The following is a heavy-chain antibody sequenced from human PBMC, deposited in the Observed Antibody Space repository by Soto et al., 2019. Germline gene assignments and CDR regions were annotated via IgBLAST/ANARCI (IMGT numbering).Heavy chain of an antibody. D-gene: IGHD3-3*01. CDR3: ARDIYDVWRGFGH. V-gene: IGHV3-30*04. Sequence: QVQLVESGGGVVQPGRSRRLSCAASGFTFSNYAVHWLRQAPGKGLEWVAVISSGGSEEYYADSVKGRFTISRDNSKNTLFLQMNSLRPDDTAVYYCARDIYDVWRGFGHWGQGTLVTVSS. J-gene: IGHJ4*02. CDR1: GFTFSNYA. CDR2: ISSGGSEE.